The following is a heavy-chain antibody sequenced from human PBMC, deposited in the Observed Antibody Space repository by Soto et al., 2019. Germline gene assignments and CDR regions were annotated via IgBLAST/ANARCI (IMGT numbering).Heavy chain of an antibody. J-gene: IGHJ4*02. CDR3: ARVASDVWHDY. CDR2: MYYSGST. V-gene: IGHV4-59*01. D-gene: IGHD3-3*01. Sequence: SETLSLTCTVSGGSISSSYWSWLRQPPGKGLEWIGYMYYSGSTKNNPSLKSRLTISIDTSKNQISLKLSSVTAADTAIYYCARVASDVWHDYLGQGTLVTVS. CDR1: GGSISSSY.